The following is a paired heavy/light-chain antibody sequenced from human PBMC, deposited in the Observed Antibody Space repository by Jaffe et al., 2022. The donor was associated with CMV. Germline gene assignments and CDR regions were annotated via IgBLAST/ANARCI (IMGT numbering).Heavy chain of an antibody. V-gene: IGHV4-39*01. Sequence: QVQLQESGPGLVKPSETLSLTCTVSGPSTSSRSYYWAWIRQPPGKGLEFIGSIFYSESTYYNPSLKSRVTISVDTSRNQFSLKVRSVTAADTATYYCARHVIDTSLDYFYAMDVWGQGTTVTVSS. CDR1: GPSTSSRSYY. CDR3: ARHVIDTSLDYFYAMDV. D-gene: IGHD3-16*01. J-gene: IGHJ6*02. CDR2: IFYSEST.
Light chain of an antibody. CDR1: SSNIGNNY. CDR3: AAWDDSPSGQEV. CDR2: MNN. J-gene: IGLJ3*02. V-gene: IGLV1-47*01. Sequence: QSVLTQPNSASGTPGQRVTISCSGSSSNIGNNYVYWYQQLPGTAPKLLIYMNNKRPSGVPDRFSGSKSGTSASLTINGLRFEDEADYYCAAWDDSPSGQEVFGGGTKLTVL.